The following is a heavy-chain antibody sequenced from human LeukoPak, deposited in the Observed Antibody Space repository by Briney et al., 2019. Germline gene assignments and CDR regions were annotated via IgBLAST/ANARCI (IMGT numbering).Heavy chain of an antibody. Sequence: GGSLRLSCEASGFSVSNNYMNWVRQAPGKGLEWVSYISSSSNTIYDADSVKGRFTISRDNAKNSLYLQMNSLRAEDTAVYYCARERGYSYGYSDYWGQGTLVTVSS. CDR3: ARERGYSYGYSDY. CDR2: ISSSSNTI. J-gene: IGHJ4*02. CDR1: GFSVSNNY. V-gene: IGHV3-48*01. D-gene: IGHD5-18*01.